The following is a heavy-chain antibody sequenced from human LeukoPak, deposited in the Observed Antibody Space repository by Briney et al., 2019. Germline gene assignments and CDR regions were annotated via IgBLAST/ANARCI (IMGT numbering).Heavy chain of an antibody. V-gene: IGHV1-24*01. CDR2: FDPEDGET. Sequence: GASVKVSCKVSGYTLTEMSIHWVRQAPGGALEWMGGFDPEDGETVYAPKFQGRVTMTEDTSADTAYMELSSLRSEDTAVYYCTTCLNGAGQPVAIYWYGMDVWGQGTTVTVP. J-gene: IGHJ6*02. CDR3: TTCLNGAGQPVAIYWYGMDV. D-gene: IGHD2-2*01. CDR1: GYTLTEMS.